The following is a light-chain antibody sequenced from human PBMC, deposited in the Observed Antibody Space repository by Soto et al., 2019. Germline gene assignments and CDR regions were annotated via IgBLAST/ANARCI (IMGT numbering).Light chain of an antibody. CDR2: AAS. J-gene: IGKJ2*01. CDR3: QQSFSIPYT. Sequence: IQMTQSPSSLSACVGDTVTITCRASQYINNYLNWYQQKPGKAPEFLIYAASSLQSGVPSRFSGSGSGTEFTLTITSLHPEDFATYYCQQSFSIPYTFGRGTKVDIK. CDR1: QYINNY. V-gene: IGKV1-39*01.